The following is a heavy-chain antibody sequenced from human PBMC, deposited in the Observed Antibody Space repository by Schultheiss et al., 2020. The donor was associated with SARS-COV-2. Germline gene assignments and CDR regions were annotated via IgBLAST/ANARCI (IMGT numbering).Heavy chain of an antibody. CDR3: AKHTDTTVYYYYMDV. D-gene: IGHD1-1*01. V-gene: IGHV3-23*01. CDR2: ISGSGGST. J-gene: IGHJ6*03. Sequence: GGSLRLSCAASGFTFSSYSMNWVRQAPGKGLEWVSAISGSGGSTYYADSVKGRFTISRDNSKNTLYLQMNSLRAEDTAVYYCAKHTDTTVYYYYMDVWGKGTTVTVSS. CDR1: GFTFSSYS.